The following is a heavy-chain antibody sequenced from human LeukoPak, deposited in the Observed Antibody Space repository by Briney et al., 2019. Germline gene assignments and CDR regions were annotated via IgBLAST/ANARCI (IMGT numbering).Heavy chain of an antibody. CDR2: IHPDGSIT. Sequence: GGSLRLSCVGSGFTISNYWMHWVRHAPGTGLVWVSRIHPDGSITTYADSVKGRFTISRDNAKNTLYLQMNSLRAEDTAVYYCAPQQTYSPYNWFDPWGQGTLVTVSS. CDR3: APQQTYSPYNWFDP. J-gene: IGHJ5*02. D-gene: IGHD5-12*01. CDR1: GFTISNYW. V-gene: IGHV3-74*03.